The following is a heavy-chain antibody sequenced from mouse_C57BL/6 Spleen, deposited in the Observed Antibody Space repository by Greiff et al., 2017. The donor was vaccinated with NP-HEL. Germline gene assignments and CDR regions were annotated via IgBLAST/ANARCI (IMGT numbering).Heavy chain of an antibody. CDR3: ARGDYGSSNYFDY. CDR1: GYAFSSSW. V-gene: IGHV1-82*01. CDR2: IYPGDGDT. D-gene: IGHD1-1*01. J-gene: IGHJ2*01. Sequence: VKLVESGPELVKPGASVKISCKASGYAFSSSWMNWVKQRPGKGLEWIGRIYPGDGDTNYNGKFKGKATLTADKSSSTAYMQLSSLTSEDSAVYFCARGDYGSSNYFDYWGQGTTLTVSS.